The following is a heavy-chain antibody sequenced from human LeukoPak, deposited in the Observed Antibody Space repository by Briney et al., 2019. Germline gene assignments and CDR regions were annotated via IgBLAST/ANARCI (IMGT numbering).Heavy chain of an antibody. J-gene: IGHJ4*02. V-gene: IGHV3-74*01. D-gene: IGHD1/OR15-1a*01. CDR1: GFTFNDYW. Sequence: GGSLRLSCAASGFTFNDYWMSWVRQAPGKGLEWVSRISTDGSSTTYADSVKGRFTISRDNSKNTLYLQMNSLRAEDTAVYYCAKIPVLSREPGTTEIDYWGQGTLVTVSS. CDR2: ISTDGSST. CDR3: AKIPVLSREPGTTEIDY.